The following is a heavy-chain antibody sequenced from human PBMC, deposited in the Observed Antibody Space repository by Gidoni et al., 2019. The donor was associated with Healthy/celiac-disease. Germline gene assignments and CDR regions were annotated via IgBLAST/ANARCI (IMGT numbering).Heavy chain of an antibody. D-gene: IGHD6-19*01. V-gene: IGHV4-59*01. J-gene: IGHJ4*02. CDR1: GGSISSYY. CDR3: ARGSGWYGVDY. Sequence: QVQLQESGPGLVKPSETLSLTCTVSGGSISSYYWSWIRQPPGKGLEWIGYIYYSGSTNYNPSLKSRVTISVDTSKNQFSLKLRSVTAADTAVYYCARGSGWYGVDYWGQGTLVTVSS. CDR2: IYYSGST.